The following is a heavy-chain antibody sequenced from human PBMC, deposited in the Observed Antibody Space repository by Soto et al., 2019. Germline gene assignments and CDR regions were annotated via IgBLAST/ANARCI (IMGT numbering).Heavy chain of an antibody. Sequence: GGSLRLSCAASGFTFSSYAMSWVRQAPGKGLEWVSAISGSGGSTYYADSVKGRFTISRDNSKNTLYLQMNSLRAEDTAVYYCAKMTYGDYHKINWFDPWGQGTLVTVSS. CDR2: ISGSGGST. J-gene: IGHJ5*02. D-gene: IGHD4-17*01. V-gene: IGHV3-23*01. CDR1: GFTFSSYA. CDR3: AKMTYGDYHKINWFDP.